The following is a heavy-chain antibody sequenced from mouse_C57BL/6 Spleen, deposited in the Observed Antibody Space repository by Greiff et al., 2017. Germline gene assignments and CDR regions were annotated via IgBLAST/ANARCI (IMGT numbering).Heavy chain of an antibody. Sequence: QVQLQQPGAELVRPGSSVTLSCKASGYTFTSYWMHWVKQRPIQGLEWIGNIDPSDSETHSNQKFQDKATLTVDKSSSTAYMQRRSLASEDAAVYYCARRRNYGGGDFDGWGTGTTGTGSS. V-gene: IGHV1-52*01. CDR2: IDPSDSET. CDR1: GYTFTSYW. J-gene: IGHJ1*03. D-gene: IGHD1-1*01. CDR3: ARRRNYGGGDFDG.